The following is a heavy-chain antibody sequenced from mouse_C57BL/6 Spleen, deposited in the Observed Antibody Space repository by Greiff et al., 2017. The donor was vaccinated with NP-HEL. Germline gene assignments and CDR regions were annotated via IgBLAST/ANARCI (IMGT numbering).Heavy chain of an antibody. CDR2: ISSGSSTI. CDR3: ARSGITTLYAMDY. V-gene: IGHV5-17*01. CDR1: GFTFSDYG. J-gene: IGHJ4*01. D-gene: IGHD1-1*01. Sequence: EVMLVESGGGLVKPGGSLKLSCAASGFTFSDYGMHWVRQAPEKGLEWVAYISSGSSTIYSADTVKGRVTIYRDNAKNTLFLQMTSLRSEDTAMYYCARSGITTLYAMDYWGQGTSVTVSS.